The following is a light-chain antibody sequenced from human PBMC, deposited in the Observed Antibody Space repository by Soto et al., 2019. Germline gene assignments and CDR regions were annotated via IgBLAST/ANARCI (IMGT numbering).Light chain of an antibody. CDR3: QQYGSSPQT. Sequence: EIVLTQSPGTLYLSPGERATLSCRASQSVSSSYLAWYQQKPDQAPRLLIYGASSRATCIPDRFSGSGSGTDFTLTISRLEPEDFAVYYCQQYGSSPQTFGQGTKWEIK. CDR1: QSVSSSY. CDR2: GAS. J-gene: IGKJ1*01. V-gene: IGKV3-20*01.